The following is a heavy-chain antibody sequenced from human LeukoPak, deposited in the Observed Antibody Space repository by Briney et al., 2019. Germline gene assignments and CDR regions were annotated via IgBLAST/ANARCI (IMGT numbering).Heavy chain of an antibody. D-gene: IGHD3-22*01. CDR2: ISSSSSTI. J-gene: IGHJ6*03. V-gene: IGHV3-48*04. CDR1: GFTFSSYS. Sequence: GGSLRLSCAASGFTFSSYSMNWVRQAPGKGLEWVSYISSSSSTIYYADSVKGRFTISRDNAKNSLYLQMNSLRAEDTAVYYCARDRTYYDSSGYLFYYYMDVWGKGTTVTVSS. CDR3: ARDRTYYDSSGYLFYYYMDV.